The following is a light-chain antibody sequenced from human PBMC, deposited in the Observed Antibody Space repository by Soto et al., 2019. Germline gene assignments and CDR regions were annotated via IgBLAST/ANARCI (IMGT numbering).Light chain of an antibody. CDR3: CSYAGSSTPVV. CDR2: EGS. V-gene: IGLV2-23*01. CDR1: SSDVGSYNL. Sequence: QSALTQPASVSGSPGQSITISCTGTSSDVGSYNLVSWYQQHPGKAPKLMIYEGSKRPSGVSNRFSGSKSGNTASLTISGLQAEDEADYCCSYAGSSTPVVFGGGTKLTVL. J-gene: IGLJ2*01.